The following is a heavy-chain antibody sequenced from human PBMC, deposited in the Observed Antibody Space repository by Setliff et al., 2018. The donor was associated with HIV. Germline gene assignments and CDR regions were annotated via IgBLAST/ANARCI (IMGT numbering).Heavy chain of an antibody. J-gene: IGHJ4*02. CDR3: ARHEIGGYSYYFDY. CDR1: GDSISSYY. D-gene: IGHD5-18*01. V-gene: IGHV4-4*09. Sequence: PSETLSLTCTVSGDSISSYYWSWIRQPPGKGLEWIGYIYSTGSTNYNPSLKSRVTISVDTSKNQFSLKLTSVTAADTAVYYCARHEIGGYSYYFDYWGQGTLVT. CDR2: IYSTGST.